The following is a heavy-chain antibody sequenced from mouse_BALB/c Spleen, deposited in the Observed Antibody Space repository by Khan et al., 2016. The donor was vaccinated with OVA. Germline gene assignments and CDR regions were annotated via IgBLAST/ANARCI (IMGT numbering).Heavy chain of an antibody. CDR2: INYSGNT. D-gene: IGHD2-4*01. Sequence: EVKLLESGPGLVKPSQSLSLTCTVTGYSITSEYAWNWIRQFPGNKLEWMGYINYSGNTRFNPSLRSRFSITRDTSKNQFILQLNSVTTEDTATYYCARKDYYDYDPFPYWGQGTLVTVSA. V-gene: IGHV3-2*02. CDR1: GYSITSEYA. CDR3: ARKDYYDYDPFPY. J-gene: IGHJ3*01.